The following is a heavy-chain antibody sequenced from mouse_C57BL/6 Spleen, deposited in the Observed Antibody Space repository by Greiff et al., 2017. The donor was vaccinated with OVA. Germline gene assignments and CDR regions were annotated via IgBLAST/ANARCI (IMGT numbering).Heavy chain of an antibody. CDR1: GFTFSDYY. Sequence: EVMLVESGGGLVQPGGSLKLSCAASGFTFSDYYMYWVRQTPEKRLEWVAYISNGGGSTYYPDTVKGRFTISRDNAKNTLYLQMSRLKSEDTAMYYCARQRGDYDDGDWYFDVWGTGTTVTVSS. CDR2: ISNGGGST. V-gene: IGHV5-12*01. CDR3: ARQRGDYDDGDWYFDV. J-gene: IGHJ1*03. D-gene: IGHD2-4*01.